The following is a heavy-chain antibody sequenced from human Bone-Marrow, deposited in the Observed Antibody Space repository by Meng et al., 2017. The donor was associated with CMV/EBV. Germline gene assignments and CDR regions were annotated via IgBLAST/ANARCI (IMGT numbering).Heavy chain of an antibody. CDR2: INPNSGGT. CDR3: ARDSLPFESSTHDY. D-gene: IGHD2-2*01. CDR1: GYTFTSYD. J-gene: IGHJ4*02. V-gene: IGHV1-2*02. Sequence: ASVKVSRKASGYTFTSYDINWVRQATGQGLEWMGWINPNSGGTNYAQKFQGRVTMTRDTSISTAYMELSRLRSDDTAVYYCARDSLPFESSTHDYWGQATLVTASS.